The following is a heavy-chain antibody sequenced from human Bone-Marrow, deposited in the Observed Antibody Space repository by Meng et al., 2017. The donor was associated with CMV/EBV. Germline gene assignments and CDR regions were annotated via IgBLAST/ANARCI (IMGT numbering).Heavy chain of an antibody. D-gene: IGHD3-10*01. J-gene: IGHJ6*02. CDR1: GFIFSGYS. CDR3: ASREVRGKYYYYGMDV. Sequence: GESLKISCAASGFIFSGYSMNWVRQAPGKGLEWVSMISSSSRYIYYADSVKGRFTISRDNAKNSLYLQMNSLRAEDTAVYYCASREVRGKYYYYGMDVWGQGTTVTVSS. CDR2: ISSSSRYI. V-gene: IGHV3-21*01.